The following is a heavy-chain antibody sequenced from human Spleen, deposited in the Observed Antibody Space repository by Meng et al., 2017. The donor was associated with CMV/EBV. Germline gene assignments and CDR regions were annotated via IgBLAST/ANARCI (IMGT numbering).Heavy chain of an antibody. CDR3: ARGGSVEYQLLTFSRFDP. CDR1: GGSFSCYY. V-gene: IGHV4-34*01. D-gene: IGHD2-2*01. J-gene: IGHJ5*02. Sequence: QVQLQQWGAGLLKPSETLSLTCAVYGGSFSCYYWSWIRQPPGKGLEWIGEINHSGSTNYNPSLKSRVTISVDTSKNQFSLKLSSVTAADTAVYYCARGGSVEYQLLTFSRFDPWGQGTLVTVSS. CDR2: INHSGST.